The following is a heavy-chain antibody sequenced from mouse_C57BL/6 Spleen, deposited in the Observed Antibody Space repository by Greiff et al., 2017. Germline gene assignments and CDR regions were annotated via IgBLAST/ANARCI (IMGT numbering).Heavy chain of an antibody. D-gene: IGHD2-4*01. V-gene: IGHV1-55*01. Sequence: QVQLQQPGAELVKPGASVKMSCKASGYTFTSYWITWVKQRPGQGLEWIGDLYPGSGSTNYNEKFKSKDTLTVDTSSSTAYMQLSSLTSEDSAVYDCARRIYYDYGGAMDDWGQGTSVTVSS. J-gene: IGHJ4*01. CDR2: LYPGSGST. CDR3: ARRIYYDYGGAMDD. CDR1: GYTFTSYW.